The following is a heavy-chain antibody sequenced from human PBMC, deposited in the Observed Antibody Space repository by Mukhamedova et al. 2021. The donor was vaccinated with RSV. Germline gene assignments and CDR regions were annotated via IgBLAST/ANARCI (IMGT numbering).Heavy chain of an antibody. J-gene: IGHJ4*02. CDR2: YTGNNK. D-gene: IGHD4-11*01. CDR3: ARESYGNYYFDY. V-gene: IGHV3-30*01. Sequence: YTGNNKYYADSVKGRFTISRDNSKNTLYLQMDGLRGEDTAVYSGARESYGNYYFDYWGQGALVTVSS.